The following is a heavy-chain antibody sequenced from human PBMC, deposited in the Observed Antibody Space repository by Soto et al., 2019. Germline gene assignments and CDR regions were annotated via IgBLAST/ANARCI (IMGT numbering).Heavy chain of an antibody. CDR2: ISYDGSNK. Sequence: QVQLVESGGGVVQPGRSLRLSCAASGFTFSSYDMHWVRQAPGKGLEWVAVISYDGSNKYYADSVKGQCTISIDNSKNTLYLQMNSLRAEATAVYYCENILAGACSYWGQGTMVTVSS. D-gene: IGHD6-19*01. CDR1: GFTFSSYD. CDR3: ENILAGACSY. V-gene: IGHV3-30*18. J-gene: IGHJ4*02.